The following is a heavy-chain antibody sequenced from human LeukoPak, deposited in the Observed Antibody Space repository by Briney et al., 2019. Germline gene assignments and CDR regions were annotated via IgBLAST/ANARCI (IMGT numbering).Heavy chain of an antibody. D-gene: IGHD2-15*01. J-gene: IGHJ6*02. Sequence: GGSLRLSCAASGFTFSSYWMNWARQAPGKGLEWVASINHNGNVNYYVDSVKGRFTISRDNAKNSLYLQMSNMRAEDTAVYFCARGGGWDVWGQGATVTVSS. CDR2: INHNGNVN. V-gene: IGHV3-7*03. CDR3: ARGGGWDV. CDR1: GFTFSSYW.